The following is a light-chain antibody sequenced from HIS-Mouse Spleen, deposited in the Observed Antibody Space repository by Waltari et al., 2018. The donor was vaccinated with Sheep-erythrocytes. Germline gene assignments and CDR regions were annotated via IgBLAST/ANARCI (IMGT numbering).Light chain of an antibody. V-gene: IGKV2-30*01. CDR3: LQDYNYPYT. Sequence: DVVMTQSPLSLPVTLGQPASISCRSSQSLVYSDGNTYLNWFQQRPGQSPRRLIYKVSNRDSGVPDRFSGSGSGTDFTLTISSLQPEDFATYYCLQDYNYPYTFGQGTKLEIK. CDR2: KVS. CDR1: QSLVYSDGNTY. J-gene: IGKJ2*01.